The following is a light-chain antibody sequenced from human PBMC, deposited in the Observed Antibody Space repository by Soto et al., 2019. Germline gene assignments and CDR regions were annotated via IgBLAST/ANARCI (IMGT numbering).Light chain of an antibody. CDR3: SSFTNSILV. CDR1: TSDVGSHNF. J-gene: IGLJ3*02. V-gene: IGLV2-14*01. CDR2: EVT. Sequence: QSALTQPASVSGSPGQSITISCTGTTSDVGSHNFVSWYQQLPGKAPKLLIYEVTNWPSGTSNRFSGSKSGNTTSLTISGLQAEDEADYYCSSFTNSILVFGGGTKVTVL.